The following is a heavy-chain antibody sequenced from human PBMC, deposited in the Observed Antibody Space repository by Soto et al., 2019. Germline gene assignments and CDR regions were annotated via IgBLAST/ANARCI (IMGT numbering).Heavy chain of an antibody. CDR2: ISSHGDST. V-gene: IGHV3-64*01. D-gene: IGHD5-12*01. J-gene: IGHJ4*02. Sequence: EVQLVESGGGLVQPGGSLRLSCAASGFTFSNYAMHWVRQAPGKGLEYVSAISSHGDSTYYANSVKGRFTISRDNSKNTLYLQMGSLRTEDMAVYYCARRDGYNSDYWGQGTLATVSS. CDR3: ARRDGYNSDY. CDR1: GFTFSNYA.